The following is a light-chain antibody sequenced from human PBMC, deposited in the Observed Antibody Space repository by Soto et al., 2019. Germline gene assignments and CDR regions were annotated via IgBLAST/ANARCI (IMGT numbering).Light chain of an antibody. CDR3: QQYGDSPVT. V-gene: IGKV3-20*01. Sequence: EIVLTQSPGTLSLSPGERVTLSCRASQSVSSNFLAWYQQKPGQAPRLLIYGASSRATGIPDRFSGSGSGTDFTLTISRLEPEDFALYYCQQYGDSPVTFGQGTKVEIK. CDR1: QSVSSNF. J-gene: IGKJ1*01. CDR2: GAS.